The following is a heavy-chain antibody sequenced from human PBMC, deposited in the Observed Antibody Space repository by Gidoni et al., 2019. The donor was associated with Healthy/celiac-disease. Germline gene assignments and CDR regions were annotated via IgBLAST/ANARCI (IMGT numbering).Heavy chain of an antibody. D-gene: IGHD4-17*01. CDR2: FDPEDGET. CDR1: GDTLPELS. Sequence: QVQLVQSGAEVKKPGASVKVSCKVSGDTLPELSMHWVRQAPGKGLEWMGGFDPEDGETIYAQKFQGRVTMTEDTSTDTAYMELSSLRSEDTAVYYGATIWGDYRRDWYFDLWGRGTLVTVSS. CDR3: ATIWGDYRRDWYFDL. V-gene: IGHV1-24*01. J-gene: IGHJ2*01.